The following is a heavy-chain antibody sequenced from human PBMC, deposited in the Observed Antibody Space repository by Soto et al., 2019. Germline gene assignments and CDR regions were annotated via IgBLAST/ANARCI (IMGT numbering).Heavy chain of an antibody. CDR3: EKGLSQTGNSYYYYGMDF. J-gene: IGHJ6*02. CDR2: ISGSGLST. Sequence: PAGSLRLSCAACGFTFSSYVMGGAFQAHGKGLEWVSAISGSGLSTYYADSVKGRFTISRDNSKNTLYLQLNSLRAEGPAVYSCEKGLSQTGNSYYYYGMDFWGQGTPVTVSS. V-gene: IGHV3-23*01. D-gene: IGHD3-9*01. CDR1: GFTFSSYV.